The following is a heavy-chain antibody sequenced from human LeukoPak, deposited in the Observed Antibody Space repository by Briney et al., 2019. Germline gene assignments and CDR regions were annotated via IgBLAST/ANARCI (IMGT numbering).Heavy chain of an antibody. J-gene: IGHJ4*02. V-gene: IGHV1-69*13. CDR2: IIPIFGTA. D-gene: IGHD6-6*01. CDR1: GGTFSSYV. CDR3: ASSLDYSTSAFDY. Sequence: ASVKVSCKASGGTFSSYVISWVRQAPGQGLEWMGAIIPIFGTANYAQKFQGRVTITADDSTSTAYMELSSLRSEDTAVYYCASSLDYSTSAFDYWGQGTLVTVSS.